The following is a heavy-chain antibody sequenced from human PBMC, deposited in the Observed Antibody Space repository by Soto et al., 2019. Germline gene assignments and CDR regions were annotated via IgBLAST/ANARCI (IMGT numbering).Heavy chain of an antibody. J-gene: IGHJ5*02. CDR3: LPYYYGSGSYRKWFDP. CDR2: ISSSGST. CDR1: GFTFSSYS. D-gene: IGHD3-10*01. V-gene: IGHV3-48*01. Sequence: GGSLRLSCAASGFTFSSYSMNWVRQAPGKGLEWVSYISSSGSTYYNPSLQSRVTISVDTSKNQFSLNLSSVTAADTAVYYCLPYYYGSGSYRKWFDPWGQGTLVTVSS.